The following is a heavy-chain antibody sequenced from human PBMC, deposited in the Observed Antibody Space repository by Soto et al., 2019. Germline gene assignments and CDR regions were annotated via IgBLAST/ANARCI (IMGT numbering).Heavy chain of an antibody. Sequence: ASVKVSCKASGYTFTSYDINWLRQATGQGLEWMGWMNPNSGNTGYAQKFQGRVTTTRNTSISTAYMELSSLRSEDTAVYYCARGLAVAGAFDIWGQGTMVTVSS. V-gene: IGHV1-8*01. J-gene: IGHJ3*02. CDR3: ARGLAVAGAFDI. CDR1: GYTFTSYD. CDR2: MNPNSGNT. D-gene: IGHD6-19*01.